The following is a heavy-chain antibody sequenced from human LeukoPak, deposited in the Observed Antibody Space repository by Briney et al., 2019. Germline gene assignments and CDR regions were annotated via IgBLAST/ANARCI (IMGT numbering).Heavy chain of an antibody. CDR1: GLSLSTRGLG. CDR2: NYWDVDK. Sequence: SGPTLGNPTETLTLTCTFSGLSLSTRGLGVGWIRQPPGKALEWHALNYWDVDKRYSTSLKSRLTITKDTPKNQLVLTMTNMDPVDTATYYCAHLYGDYVPFDYWGQGTLVTVSS. J-gene: IGHJ4*02. CDR3: AHLYGDYVPFDY. V-gene: IGHV2-5*02. D-gene: IGHD4-17*01.